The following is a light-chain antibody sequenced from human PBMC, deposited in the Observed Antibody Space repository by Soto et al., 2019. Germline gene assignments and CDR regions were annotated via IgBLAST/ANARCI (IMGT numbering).Light chain of an antibody. Sequence: ERVMTQSPATLSVSPGERVTLSCRASQSVNSNLTWYPQKPGQAPRLLIYGASTRATGIPARCSGSGSGTQFTLTISSLQSEDSAVYYCQQYNSLSAFPFGGGTKVEIK. V-gene: IGKV3-15*01. CDR1: QSVNSN. J-gene: IGKJ4*01. CDR3: QQYNSLSAFP. CDR2: GAS.